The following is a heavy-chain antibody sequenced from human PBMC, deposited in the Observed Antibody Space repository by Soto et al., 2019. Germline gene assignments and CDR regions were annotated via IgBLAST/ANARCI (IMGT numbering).Heavy chain of an antibody. Sequence: QVQLVQSGAEVKKPGSSLKVSCKASGGTFTNYAFSWVRQAPGQGPEWMGGIIPIFGTPDYAQKFQGSVIITADESTRTVSMELNSLRSDDTAVYYCARERSVGYCITATCPKPFYYYAMDVWGQGTTVTVSS. J-gene: IGHJ6*02. D-gene: IGHD2-15*01. CDR1: GGTFTNYA. CDR2: IIPIFGTP. CDR3: ARERSVGYCITATCPKPFYYYAMDV. V-gene: IGHV1-69*12.